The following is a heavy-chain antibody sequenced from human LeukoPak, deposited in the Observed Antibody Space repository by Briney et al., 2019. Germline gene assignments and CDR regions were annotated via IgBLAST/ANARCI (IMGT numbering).Heavy chain of an antibody. J-gene: IGHJ6*02. V-gene: IGHV3-30*18. D-gene: IGHD3-10*01. CDR2: ISYDGSNK. CDR1: GFTFSSYG. Sequence: PGGSLRLSCAASGFTFSSYGMHWVRQAPGKGLEWVAVISYDGSNKYYADSVKGRFTISRDNSKNTLYLQMNSLRVEDTAVYYCAKDREEGFGEFYYYYYYGMDVWGQGTTVTVSS. CDR3: AKDREEGFGEFYYYYYYGMDV.